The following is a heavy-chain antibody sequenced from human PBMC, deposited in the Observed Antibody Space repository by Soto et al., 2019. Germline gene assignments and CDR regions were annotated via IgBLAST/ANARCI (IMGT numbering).Heavy chain of an antibody. CDR1: GFTFSSYS. Sequence: GGSLRLSCAASGFTFSSYSMNWVRQAPGKGLEWVSSISSSSSYIYYADSVKGRFTISRDNAKNSLYLQMNSLRAEDTAVYYCARDSTGDAFDIWGQGTMVTVSS. D-gene: IGHD3-9*01. CDR3: ARDSTGDAFDI. CDR2: ISSSSSYI. V-gene: IGHV3-21*01. J-gene: IGHJ3*02.